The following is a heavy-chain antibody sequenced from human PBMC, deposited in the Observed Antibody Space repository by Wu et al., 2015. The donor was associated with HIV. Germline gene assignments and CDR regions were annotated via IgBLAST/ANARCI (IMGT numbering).Heavy chain of an antibody. J-gene: IGHJ4*02. CDR1: GYTFTQYG. CDR3: ARGLLTYDS. Sequence: QVQLVQSGPEMKKPGASVKVSCKASGYTFTQYGVSWLRQAPGEGLEWMGWINTYNDNPNYSQKLQGRVTMTTYTSATTAYMELRGLTSDDTAVYYCARGLLTYDSWGQGTLVTVSS. D-gene: IGHD3-10*01. CDR2: INTYNDNP. V-gene: IGHV1-18*01.